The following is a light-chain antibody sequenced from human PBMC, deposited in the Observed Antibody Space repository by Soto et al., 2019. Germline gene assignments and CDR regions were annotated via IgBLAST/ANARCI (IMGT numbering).Light chain of an antibody. J-gene: IGKJ1*01. CDR3: QQSYSTPWT. CDR1: QSISSY. CDR2: AAS. V-gene: IGKV1-39*01. Sequence: DIQMTQSPSSLSASVGDRVTITCRASQSISSYLNWYQQKPGKAPKLLIYAASSLQSGVPSRFSGSGSGTYFTLTIISLQPEDFATYYCQQSYSTPWTFGQGTKVEIK.